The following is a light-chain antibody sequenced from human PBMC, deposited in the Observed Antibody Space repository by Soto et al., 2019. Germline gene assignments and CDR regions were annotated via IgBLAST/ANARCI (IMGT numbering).Light chain of an antibody. CDR2: SNN. CDR1: ISNIGSNT. Sequence: QSVLTQPPSASGTPGQRVTISCSGSISNIGSNTVNWNQQLPGTAPKLLIYSNNQRPSGVPDRFSGSKSGTSASLAISGLQSEDEADYYWAAWDDSLNGWVFGGGTKLTVL. J-gene: IGLJ3*02. V-gene: IGLV1-44*01. CDR3: AAWDDSLNGWV.